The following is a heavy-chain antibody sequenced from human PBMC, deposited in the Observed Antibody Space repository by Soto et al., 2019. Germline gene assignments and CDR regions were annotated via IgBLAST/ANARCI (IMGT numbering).Heavy chain of an antibody. D-gene: IGHD3-3*01. CDR3: ASYDFWSCDYGIQGCYSNYYYMDV. CDR1: GGSISSSSYY. CDR2: IYYGGST. V-gene: IGHV4-39*01. J-gene: IGHJ6*03. Sequence: QLQLQESGPGLVKPSETLSLTCTVSGGSISSSSYYWGWIRQPPGKGLEWSGSIYYGGSTYYNPSPKRRVTISVDTSTTQFTLKPGSVTAAETAVDYCASYDFWSCDYGIQGCYSNYYYMDVWGKGTTVTVSS.